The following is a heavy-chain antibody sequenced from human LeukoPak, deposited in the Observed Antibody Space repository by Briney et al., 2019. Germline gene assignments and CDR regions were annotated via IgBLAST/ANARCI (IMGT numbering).Heavy chain of an antibody. J-gene: IGHJ5*02. CDR1: GGSISSSSYY. CDR3: ALTPDP. V-gene: IGHV4-39*01. Sequence: PSETLSFTSTVPGGSISSSSYYGGWFRQPPGKGLEWIGSIYYSGSTYYNPSLKSRVTISVDTSKNQFSLKLSSVTAADTAVYYCALTPDPWGQGTLVTVSS. CDR2: IYYSGST.